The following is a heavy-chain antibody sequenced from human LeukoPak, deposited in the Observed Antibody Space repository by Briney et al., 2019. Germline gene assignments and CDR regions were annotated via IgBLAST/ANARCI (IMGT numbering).Heavy chain of an antibody. D-gene: IGHD3-10*01. J-gene: IGHJ6*03. Sequence: SETLSLTCTVSGGSISSSSYFWGWIRQPPGKGLEWIGSIYYSGRTYYNPSLKRRVTISVDTSKNQFSLKLSSVTAADTAVYYCARGVGFGELFIYYYYMDVWGKGTTVTVSS. CDR3: ARGVGFGELFIYYYYMDV. V-gene: IGHV4-39*07. CDR2: IYYSGRT. CDR1: GGSISSSSYF.